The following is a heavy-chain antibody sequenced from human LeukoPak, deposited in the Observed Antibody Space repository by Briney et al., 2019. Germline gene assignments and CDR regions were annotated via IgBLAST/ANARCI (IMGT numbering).Heavy chain of an antibody. J-gene: IGHJ4*02. CDR1: GGSISSGNW. CDR2: INHSGST. CDR3: ARHGTNYDSSGYYRFDY. D-gene: IGHD3-22*01. V-gene: IGHV4-4*02. Sequence: SGTLSLTCAVSGGSISSGNWWSWVRQPPGKGLEWIGEINHSGSTNYNPSLKSRVTISVDTSKNQFSLKLSSVTAADTAVYYCARHGTNYDSSGYYRFDYWGQGTLVTVSS.